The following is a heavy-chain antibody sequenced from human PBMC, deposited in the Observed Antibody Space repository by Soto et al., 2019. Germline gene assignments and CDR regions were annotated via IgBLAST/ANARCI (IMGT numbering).Heavy chain of an antibody. CDR1: GGTFSSYA. V-gene: IGHV1-18*01. Sequence: ASVKVSCKASGGTFSSYAISWVRQAPGQGLEWMGGIIAYNGNTNYAQKLQGRVTMTTDTSTSTAYMELRSLRSDDTAVYYCARVSSREQHFDYWGQGTLVTVSS. CDR2: IIAYNGNT. J-gene: IGHJ4*02. D-gene: IGHD6-13*01. CDR3: ARVSSREQHFDY.